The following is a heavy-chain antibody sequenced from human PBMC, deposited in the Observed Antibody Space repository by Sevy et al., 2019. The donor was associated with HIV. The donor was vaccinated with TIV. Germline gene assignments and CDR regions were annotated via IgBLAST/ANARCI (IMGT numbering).Heavy chain of an antibody. J-gene: IGHJ4*02. Sequence: GGSLRLSCAASGFTFSSYAMHWVRQAPGKGLERVAVISYDGSNKYYADSVKGRFTISRDNSKNTLYLQMNSLRAEDTAVYYCARELTRAAAAKGGFDYWGQGTLVTVSS. D-gene: IGHD2-2*01. CDR1: GFTFSSYA. V-gene: IGHV3-30-3*01. CDR3: ARELTRAAAAKGGFDY. CDR2: ISYDGSNK.